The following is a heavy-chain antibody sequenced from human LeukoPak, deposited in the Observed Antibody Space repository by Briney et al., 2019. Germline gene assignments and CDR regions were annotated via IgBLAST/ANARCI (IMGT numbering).Heavy chain of an antibody. J-gene: IGHJ5*02. V-gene: IGHV3-23*01. CDR2: ISSSGGIT. Sequence: GSLRLSCAASGFTFSNYGMTWIRQAPGKGLEWVSAISSSGGITYYADSVKGRFTISRDNSKNTLYLQMNGLRGEDTAVYYCARILDHYDFPNNWFDPWGQGTLVTVSS. CDR3: ARILDHYDFPNNWFDP. D-gene: IGHD3-22*01. CDR1: GFTFSNYG.